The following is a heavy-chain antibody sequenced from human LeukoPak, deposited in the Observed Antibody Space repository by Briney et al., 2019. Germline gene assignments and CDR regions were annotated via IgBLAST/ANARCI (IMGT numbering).Heavy chain of an antibody. D-gene: IGHD2-2*01. V-gene: IGHV3-7*01. CDR3: ARDKGSVPPYCFDY. CDR2: IKQDGSEK. CDR1: GFTFSSYW. J-gene: IGHJ4*02. Sequence: GGSLRLSCAASGFTFSSYWMSWVRQAPGKGLEWVANIKQDGSEKYYVDSVKGRFTISRDNAKNSLYLQMNSLRAEDTAVYYCARDKGSVPPYCFDYWGQGTLVTVSS.